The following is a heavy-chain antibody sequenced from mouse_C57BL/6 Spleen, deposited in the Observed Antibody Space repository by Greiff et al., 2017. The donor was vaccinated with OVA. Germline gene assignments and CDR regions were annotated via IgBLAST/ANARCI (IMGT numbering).Heavy chain of an antibody. V-gene: IGHV1-61*01. Sequence: QVQLKQPGAELVRPGSSVKLSCKASGYTFTSYWMDWVKQRPGQGLEWIGNIYPSDSETHYNQKFKDKATLTVDKSSSTAYMQLSSLTSYDSAVYYCARSTTVVATGAMDYWGQGTSVTVSS. CDR2: IYPSDSET. CDR1: GYTFTSYW. CDR3: ARSTTVVATGAMDY. D-gene: IGHD1-1*01. J-gene: IGHJ4*01.